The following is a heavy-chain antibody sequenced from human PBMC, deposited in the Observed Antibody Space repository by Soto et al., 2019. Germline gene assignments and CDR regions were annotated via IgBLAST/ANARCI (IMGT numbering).Heavy chain of an antibody. CDR1: GFSLSTSGMR. D-gene: IGHD7-27*01. Sequence: GSGPTLVNPTQTLTLTCTLSGFSLSTSGMRVSWIRQPPGKALEWLARIDWDDDKFYSTSLKTRLTISKDTSKNRVVLTMTNMDPVDTATYYCAREALGNLGDHNWFDPWGQGTLVTVSS. V-gene: IGHV2-70*04. J-gene: IGHJ5*02. CDR3: AREALGNLGDHNWFDP. CDR2: IDWDDDK.